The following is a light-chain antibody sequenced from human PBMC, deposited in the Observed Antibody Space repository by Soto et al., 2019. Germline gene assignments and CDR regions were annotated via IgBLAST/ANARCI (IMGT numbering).Light chain of an antibody. CDR1: QSLNRD. V-gene: IGKV3-15*01. Sequence: IVMTQSPATLSMSPGEIATLSFRASQSLNRDLAWYQQKPGQSPRLLIFGASIRATGIPARFSGSGSGTEFTLTIGSLQSEDCALYYCQQYNNWPGTFGQGTKVDIK. J-gene: IGKJ1*01. CDR2: GAS. CDR3: QQYNNWPGT.